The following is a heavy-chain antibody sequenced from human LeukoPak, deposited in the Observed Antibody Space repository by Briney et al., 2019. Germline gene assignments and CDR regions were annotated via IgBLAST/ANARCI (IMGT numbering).Heavy chain of an antibody. D-gene: IGHD3-10*01. J-gene: IGHJ4*02. Sequence: PGGSLRLSCAASGFTFTNAWMTWVRQAPGKGLEWVGRIKSKGDGEITDYAAPVKGRFSMSRDDSKATMYSQMYSLEAEDTAVYYCTTDLGLTMIRGVIVYWGQGALSPSPQ. CDR3: TTDLGLTMIRGVIVY. V-gene: IGHV3-15*01. CDR1: GFTFTNAW. CDR2: IKSKGDGEIT.